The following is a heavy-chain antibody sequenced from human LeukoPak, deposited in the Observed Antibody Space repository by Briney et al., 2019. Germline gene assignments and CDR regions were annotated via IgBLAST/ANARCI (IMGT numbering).Heavy chain of an antibody. CDR1: GFSFSGYN. CDR3: ATAMFELDYTDSYRPFAY. Sequence: GGSLRLSCAASGFSFSGYNMNWVRQAPGKGLEWVSSITSGSIYIYYADSVKGRFTISRDNAKNSLYLQMNSLRAEDTAVYYCATAMFELDYTDSYRPFAYWGPGTLVTVSS. CDR2: ITSGSIYI. D-gene: IGHD5-24*01. V-gene: IGHV3-21*01. J-gene: IGHJ4*02.